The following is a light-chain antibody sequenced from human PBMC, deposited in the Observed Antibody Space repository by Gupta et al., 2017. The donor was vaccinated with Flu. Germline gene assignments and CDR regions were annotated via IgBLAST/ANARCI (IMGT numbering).Light chain of an antibody. J-gene: IGKJ2*01. CDR3: QQYGSSPAYT. CDR1: QTVAGSY. CDR2: GAS. Sequence: EIVLTQSPGSLSLSPGERATLSCRASQTVAGSYLAWYQQQPGQAPRLLIYGASSRDTGIPDRFSGSGYGTDFTLTISRREPEDFAVYYCQQYGSSPAYTFGQGTKMEI. V-gene: IGKV3-20*01.